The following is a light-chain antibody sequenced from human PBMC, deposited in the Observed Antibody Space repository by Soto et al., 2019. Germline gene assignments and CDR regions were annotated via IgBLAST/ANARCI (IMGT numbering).Light chain of an antibody. J-gene: IGKJ1*01. CDR3: LQNHSLPPP. CDR1: QDIRND. CDR2: AAS. Sequence: DIQMTQSPSSLSASVGDGVTVTCRASQDIRNDLGWYQQKPGKAPKRLIYAASSLQSGVPSRFSGSGCETEFTLTISSLQPEDSATYYCLQNHSLPPPFGQGTKVEIK. V-gene: IGKV1-17*01.